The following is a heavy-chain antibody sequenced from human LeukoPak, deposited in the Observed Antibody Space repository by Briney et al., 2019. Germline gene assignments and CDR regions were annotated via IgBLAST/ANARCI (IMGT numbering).Heavy chain of an antibody. CDR3: ARDARYWYFDL. J-gene: IGHJ2*01. V-gene: IGHV1-2*02. CDR1: GYTFTGYF. Sequence: ASVKGSCKASGYTFTGYFLHWVRQPPGQGLEWMGWLNPNSGDTNYAQKFQGRVTMTRDTSISTAYMELSRRRSDDTAVYYCARDARYWYFDLWGRGTLVTVSS. CDR2: LNPNSGDT.